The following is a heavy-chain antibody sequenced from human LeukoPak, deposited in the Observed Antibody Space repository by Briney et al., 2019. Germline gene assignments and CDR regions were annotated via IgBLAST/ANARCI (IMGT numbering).Heavy chain of an antibody. CDR3: ARESVETTMYDF. Sequence: GGSLRLSCAASGFTFSSYEMNWVRQAPGKGLEWVSYISYGGRTENADSVKGRFSISRDNAKNSLFLQMDTLRVDDTAVYYCARESVETTMYDFWGQGTLVTVSS. J-gene: IGHJ4*02. D-gene: IGHD5-18*01. V-gene: IGHV3-48*03. CDR1: GFTFSSYE. CDR2: ISYGGRT.